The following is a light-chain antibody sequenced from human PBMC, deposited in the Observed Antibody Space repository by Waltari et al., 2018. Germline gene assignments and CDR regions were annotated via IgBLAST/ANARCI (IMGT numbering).Light chain of an antibody. CDR2: DVT. CDR1: SSDVGGYNY. CDR3: QSADSSGTSVV. V-gene: IGLV2-14*03. J-gene: IGLJ2*01. Sequence: QSALTQPASVSGSPGQSIPISCTGTSSDVGGYNYVSWYQPPPGNTPKLSLFDVTGRPSGVSRGFSGSKSGNTASLTISGVQAEDEADYYCQSADSSGTSVVFGGGTKLTVL.